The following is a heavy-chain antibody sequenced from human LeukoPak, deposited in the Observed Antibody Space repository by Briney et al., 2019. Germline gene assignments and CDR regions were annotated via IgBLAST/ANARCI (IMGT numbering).Heavy chain of an antibody. CDR2: INPNSGGT. V-gene: IGHV1-2*06. CDR1: GYTFTGYY. D-gene: IGHD6-19*01. J-gene: IGHJ4*02. CDR3: ARGSYSSGWYGPGADY. Sequence: ASVKVSCKASGYTFTGYYIHWVRQAPGQGLEWMGRINPNSGGTNYAQKFQGRVTMTRDTSISTVYVELSRLRSDDTAVYYCARGSYSSGWYGPGADYWGQGTLVTVSS.